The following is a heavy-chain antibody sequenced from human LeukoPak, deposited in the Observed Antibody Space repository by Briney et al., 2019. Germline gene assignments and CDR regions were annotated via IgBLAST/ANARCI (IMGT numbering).Heavy chain of an antibody. D-gene: IGHD3-22*01. CDR3: AKSHEPYYYDSSGYCDDY. Sequence: PGGSLRLSCAASGFRFSGYGMSWVRQAPGKGLEWVSSISAGSGSTDYADSVKGRFTISRDDSKNTLYLQMKSLRAEDTAVYYCAKSHEPYYYDSSGYCDDYWGQGTLVTVSS. J-gene: IGHJ4*02. CDR1: GFRFSGYG. CDR2: ISAGSGST. V-gene: IGHV3-23*01.